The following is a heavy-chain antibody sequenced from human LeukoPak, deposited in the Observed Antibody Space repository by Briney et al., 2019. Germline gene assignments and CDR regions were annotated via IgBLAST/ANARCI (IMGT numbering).Heavy chain of an antibody. CDR3: AKAPAARPYFDY. V-gene: IGHV3-48*03. CDR2: ISSSGSTI. J-gene: IGHJ4*02. CDR1: GFTFSSYE. Sequence: GGSLRLSCAASGFTFSSYEMNWVRQAPGKGLEWVSYISSSGSTIYYADSVKGRFTISRDNSKNTLYLQMNSLRAEDTAVYYCAKAPAARPYFDYWGQGTLVTVSS. D-gene: IGHD6-6*01.